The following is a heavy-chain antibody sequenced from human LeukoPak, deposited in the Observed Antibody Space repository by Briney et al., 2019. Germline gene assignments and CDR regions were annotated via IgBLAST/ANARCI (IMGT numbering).Heavy chain of an antibody. D-gene: IGHD1-26*01. CDR2: ISAYNGNT. Sequence: ASVKVSCMASGYTFTSYGISWVRQAPGQGLEWMGWISAYNGNTNYAQKLQGRVTMATDTSTSTAYMELRSLRSDDTAVYYCALSGSYAPFDYWGQGTLVTVSS. CDR3: ALSGSYAPFDY. CDR1: GYTFTSYG. V-gene: IGHV1-18*01. J-gene: IGHJ4*02.